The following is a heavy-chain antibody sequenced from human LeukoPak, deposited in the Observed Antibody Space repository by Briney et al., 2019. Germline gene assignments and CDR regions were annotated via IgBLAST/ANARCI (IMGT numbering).Heavy chain of an antibody. CDR2: ISAYNGNT. J-gene: IGHJ3*02. V-gene: IGHV1-18*01. CDR3: ARSMVRGVIIIGLPFEGPNDAFDI. CDR1: GYTFTSYG. D-gene: IGHD3-10*01. Sequence: PGASVKVSCKASGYTFTSYGISWVRQAPGQGLEWMGWISAYNGNTNYAQKLQGRVTMTTDTSTSTAYMELRSLRSDDTAVYYCARSMVRGVIIIGLPFEGPNDAFDIWGQGTMVTVSS.